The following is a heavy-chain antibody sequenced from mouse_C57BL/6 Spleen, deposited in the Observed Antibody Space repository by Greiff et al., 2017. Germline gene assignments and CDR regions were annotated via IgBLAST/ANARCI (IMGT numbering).Heavy chain of an antibody. V-gene: IGHV1-7*01. CDR3: ARTVVAFYYFDY. Sequence: QVQLQQSGAELAKPGASVKLSCKASGYTFTSYWMHWVKQRPGQGLEWIGYINPSSGYTKYNQKFKDKATLTAYKSSSTAYMQLSSLTYEDSAVYYGARTVVAFYYFDYGGQGTTLTVSS. D-gene: IGHD1-1*01. J-gene: IGHJ2*01. CDR1: GYTFTSYW. CDR2: INPSSGYT.